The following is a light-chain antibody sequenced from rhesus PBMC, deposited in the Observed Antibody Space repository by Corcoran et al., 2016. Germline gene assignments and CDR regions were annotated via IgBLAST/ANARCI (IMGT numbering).Light chain of an antibody. CDR3: MQSTKGYS. J-gene: IGKJ2*01. V-gene: IGKV2S3*01. CDR1: QSLLHSNGNTY. Sequence: DIVMNQTPLSLPVTPGEPASISCRSSQSLLHSNGNTYLHCYLQKPGQSPRLLIYKVTNLESGVPDRVSGSGSGTDFTLKISRVGPEDVGVYYCMQSTKGYSFGQGTKVEIK. CDR2: KVT.